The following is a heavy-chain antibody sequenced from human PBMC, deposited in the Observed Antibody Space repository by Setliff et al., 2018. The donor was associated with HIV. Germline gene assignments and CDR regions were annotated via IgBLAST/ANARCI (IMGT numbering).Heavy chain of an antibody. D-gene: IGHD3-22*01. V-gene: IGHV4-61*02. CDR1: GGSISSGSYY. J-gene: IGHJ5*02. Sequence: SETLSLTCTVSGGSISSGSYYWNWIRQPAGKGLEWIGRICTSGSTNYNPSLKSRVTISVDTSRNQFSLTLSSVTAADTAVYCCARSYYYDSSGYSSRYWFDPWGQGTLVTVSS. CDR3: ARSYYYDSSGYSSRYWFDP. CDR2: ICTSGST.